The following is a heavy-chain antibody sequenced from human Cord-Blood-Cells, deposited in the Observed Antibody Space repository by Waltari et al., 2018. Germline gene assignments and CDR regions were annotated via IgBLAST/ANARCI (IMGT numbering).Heavy chain of an antibody. CDR3: ARRGPGVYYDFWSGYSNWFDP. Sequence: QLQLQESGPGLVKPSETLSLTCTVSGGSISSSSYYWGWIRQPPGKGLEWIGSIYYSGSTNYNPSLKSRVTISVDTSKNQFSLKLSSVTAADTAVYYCARRGPGVYYDFWSGYSNWFDPWGQGTLVTVSS. J-gene: IGHJ5*02. V-gene: IGHV4-39*01. CDR1: GGSISSSSYY. CDR2: IYYSGST. D-gene: IGHD3-3*01.